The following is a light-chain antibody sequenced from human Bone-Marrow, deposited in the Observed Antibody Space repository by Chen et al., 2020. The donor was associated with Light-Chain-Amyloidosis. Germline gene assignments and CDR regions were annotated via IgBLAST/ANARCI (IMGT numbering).Light chain of an antibody. J-gene: IGKJ4*01. CDR2: WAS. CDR3: QQYYSTPLT. CDR1: PSVVYSSNNKNY. Sequence: DIVMNQSPDSLAVSLGERATINCKSSPSVVYSSNNKNYLAWYQQKPGQPPKLLIYWASTRESGVPDRFSGSGSGTDFTLTISSLQAEDVAVYYCQQYYSTPLTFGGGTKVEIK. V-gene: IGKV4-1*01.